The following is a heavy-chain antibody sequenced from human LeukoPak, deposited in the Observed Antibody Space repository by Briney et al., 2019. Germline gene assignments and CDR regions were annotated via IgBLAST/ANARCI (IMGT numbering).Heavy chain of an antibody. D-gene: IGHD6-13*01. V-gene: IGHV2-5*01. CDR1: GFSLSTSGVG. J-gene: IGHJ4*02. Sequence: SGPTLSNPPSPLTLTCIFSGFSLSTSGVGGGSIRQPAGKALERLALIFWHDDKRYSPSLKSRLTITNDTSKNQVVLTMTNMDPVDTATYYCAHKSPPSPGYSSSWYPGDFDYWGQGTLGTVSS. CDR2: IFWHDDK. CDR3: AHKSPPSPGYSSSWYPGDFDY.